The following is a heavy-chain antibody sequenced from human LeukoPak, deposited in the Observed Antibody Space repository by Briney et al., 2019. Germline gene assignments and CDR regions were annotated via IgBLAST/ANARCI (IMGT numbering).Heavy chain of an antibody. CDR1: GCTFTGYY. J-gene: IGHJ5*02. V-gene: IGHV1-2*02. CDR3: ARDRDYCSSTSCYTNWFDP. CDR2: INPNSGGT. D-gene: IGHD2-2*02. Sequence: GASVKVSYKASGCTFTGYYMHWVRQAPGQGLEWMGWINPNSGGTNYAQKFQGRVTMTRDTSISTAYMELSRLRSDDTAVYYCARDRDYCSSTSCYTNWFDPWGQGTLVTVSS.